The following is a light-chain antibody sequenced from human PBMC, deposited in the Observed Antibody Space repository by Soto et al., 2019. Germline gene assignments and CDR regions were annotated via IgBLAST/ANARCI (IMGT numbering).Light chain of an antibody. Sequence: EIVLTQSPGTLSLSPGERATLSCRASQSVTSNSLTWYQHKLGQAPRLLIYDASSRAAGIPDRFSGSGSGTDFTLTISSLEPEDFAVYFCQQFGTSPGTFGPGTKVYI. CDR2: DAS. J-gene: IGKJ3*01. CDR1: QSVTSNS. V-gene: IGKV3-20*01. CDR3: QQFGTSPGT.